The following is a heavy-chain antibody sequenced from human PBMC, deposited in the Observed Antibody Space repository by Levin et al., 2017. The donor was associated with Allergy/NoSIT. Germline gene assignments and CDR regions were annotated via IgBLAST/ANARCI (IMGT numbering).Heavy chain of an antibody. V-gene: IGHV7-4-1*02. J-gene: IGHJ5*02. D-gene: IGHD4-17*01. CDR3: ARDDYGDYPGWFDP. CDR1: GYTFTSYA. CDR2: INTNTGNP. Sequence: ASVKVSCKASGYTFTSYAMNWVRQAPGQGLEWMGWINTNTGNPTYAQGFTGRFVFSLDTSVSTAYLQISSLKAEDTAVYYCARDDYGDYPGWFDPWGQGTLVTVSS.